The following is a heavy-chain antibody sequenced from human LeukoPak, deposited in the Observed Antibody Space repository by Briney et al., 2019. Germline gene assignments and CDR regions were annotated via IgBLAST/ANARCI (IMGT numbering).Heavy chain of an antibody. J-gene: IGHJ1*01. CDR1: GYSVSSSKW. Sequence: PSDTLSLTCAVSGYSVSSSKWWGWIRQPPGKGLEWIGYIYYSGSTYNNPSLKSRVTISVDTSKNQYSLNLYSVTAADTAVYYCAPYCSGGSCTGYVQHWGQGTLVTVFS. D-gene: IGHD2-15*01. CDR3: APYCSGGSCTGYVQH. V-gene: IGHV4-28*01. CDR2: IYYSGST.